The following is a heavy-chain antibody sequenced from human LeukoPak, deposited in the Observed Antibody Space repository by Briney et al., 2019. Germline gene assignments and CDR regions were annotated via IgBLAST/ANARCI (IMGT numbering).Heavy chain of an antibody. CDR2: VYFSGST. Sequence: SETLSLTCAASGGSVSTPYWSWIRQPPGKGLEWIGYVYFSGSTNYNPSLTSRVTISADTSKNHFSLKLTSVTAADTAVYYCAYSIGYYDEWFENWGQGTLVTVSS. J-gene: IGHJ1*01. V-gene: IGHV4-59*02. CDR1: GGSVSTPY. D-gene: IGHD3-22*01. CDR3: AYSIGYYDEWFEN.